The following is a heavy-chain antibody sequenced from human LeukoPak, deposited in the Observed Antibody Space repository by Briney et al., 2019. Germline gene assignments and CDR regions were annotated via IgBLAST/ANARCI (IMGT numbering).Heavy chain of an antibody. CDR1: GYTFTNYA. Sequence: GASVKVSCKASGYTFTNYAFSWVRQAPGQGLEWMGWISGYNGNTNYAQKLQGRVTMTTDTSTSTAYMELRSLRSDDTAVYYCARDRLIVVVPAAIYYYYGMDVWGQGTTVTVSS. D-gene: IGHD2-2*01. V-gene: IGHV1-18*01. CDR2: ISGYNGNT. CDR3: ARDRLIVVVPAAIYYYYGMDV. J-gene: IGHJ6*02.